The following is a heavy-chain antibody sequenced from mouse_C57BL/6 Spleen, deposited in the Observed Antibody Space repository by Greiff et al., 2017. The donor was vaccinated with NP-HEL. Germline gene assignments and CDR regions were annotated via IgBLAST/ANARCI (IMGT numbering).Heavy chain of an antibody. Sequence: DVHLVESGGGLVKPGGSLKLSCAASGFTFSSYAMSWVRQTPEKRLEWVATISDGGSYTYYPDNVKGRFTISRDNAKNNLYLQMSHLKSEDTAMYYCARDERDDFDYWGQGTTLTVSS. CDR3: ARDERDDFDY. CDR2: ISDGGSYT. D-gene: IGHD3-3*01. V-gene: IGHV5-4*01. CDR1: GFTFSSYA. J-gene: IGHJ2*01.